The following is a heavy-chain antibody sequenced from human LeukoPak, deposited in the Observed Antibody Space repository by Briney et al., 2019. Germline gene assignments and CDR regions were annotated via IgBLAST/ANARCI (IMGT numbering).Heavy chain of an antibody. CDR3: AKAGRYFDWLATVPYFDY. CDR2: ISGSGGST. CDR1: GFTFDDYA. J-gene: IGHJ4*02. V-gene: IGHV3-23*01. Sequence: PGRSLRLSCAASGFTFDDYAMHWVRQAPGKGLEWVSAISGSGGSTYYADSVKGRFTISRDNSKNTLYLQMNSLRAEDTAVYYCAKAGRYFDWLATVPYFDYWGQGTLVTVSS. D-gene: IGHD3-9*01.